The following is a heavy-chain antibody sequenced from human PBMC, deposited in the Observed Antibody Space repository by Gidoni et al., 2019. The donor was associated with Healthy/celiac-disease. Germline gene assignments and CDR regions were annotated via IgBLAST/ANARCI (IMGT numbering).Heavy chain of an antibody. D-gene: IGHD1-26*01. CDR2: ISYDGSNK. Sequence: QVQLVESGGGVVQPGRSLRLPCAASGFTFSSYGMHWVRQAPGKGLEWVAVISYDGSNKYYADSVKGRFTISRDNSKNTLYLQMNSLRAEDTAVYYCAKDGSYYYYYMDVWGKGTTVTVSS. CDR1: GFTFSSYG. J-gene: IGHJ6*03. V-gene: IGHV3-30*18. CDR3: AKDGSYYYYYMDV.